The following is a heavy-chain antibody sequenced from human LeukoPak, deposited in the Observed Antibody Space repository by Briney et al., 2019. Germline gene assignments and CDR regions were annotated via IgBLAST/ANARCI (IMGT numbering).Heavy chain of an antibody. CDR3: ARALIAVAGLYGMDV. CDR1: GYTFTSYG. Sequence: GSVKVSCKASGYTFTSYGISWVRQAPGQGLEWMGWISAYNGNTNYAQKLQGRVTMTTDTPTSTAYMELRSLRSDDTAVYYCARALIAVAGLYGMDVWGQGTTVTVSS. J-gene: IGHJ6*02. V-gene: IGHV1-18*01. D-gene: IGHD6-19*01. CDR2: ISAYNGNT.